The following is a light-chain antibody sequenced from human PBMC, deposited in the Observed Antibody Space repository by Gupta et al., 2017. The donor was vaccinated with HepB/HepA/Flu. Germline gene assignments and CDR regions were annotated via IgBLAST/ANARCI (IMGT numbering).Light chain of an antibody. CDR3: QQDGSSPIT. Sequence: EIVLTQSPGTLSLSPGRRAALSCRASQSVETDYLAWYQQKPGQAPRLLIYGASSRATGIPDRFSGSESGTDFTLTISRLEPEDFAVYYYQQDGSSPITFGQGTQMEIK. J-gene: IGKJ5*01. V-gene: IGKV3-20*01. CDR1: QSVETDY. CDR2: GAS.